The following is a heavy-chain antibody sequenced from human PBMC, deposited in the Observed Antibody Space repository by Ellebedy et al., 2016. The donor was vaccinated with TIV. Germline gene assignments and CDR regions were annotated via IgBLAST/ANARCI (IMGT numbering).Heavy chain of an antibody. J-gene: IGHJ4*02. CDR3: ARGYYDSSGYLY. V-gene: IGHV4-59*01. CDR1: GGSISSYY. CDR2: IYYSGST. Sequence: SETLSLTXTVSGGSISSYYWSWIRQPPGKGLEWIGYIYYSGSTNYNPSLKSRVTISVDTSKNQFSLKLSSVTAADTAVYYCARGYYDSSGYLYWGQGTLVTVSS. D-gene: IGHD3-22*01.